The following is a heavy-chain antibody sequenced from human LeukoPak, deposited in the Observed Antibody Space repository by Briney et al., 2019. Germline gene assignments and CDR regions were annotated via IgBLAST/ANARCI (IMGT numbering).Heavy chain of an antibody. Sequence: HTGGSLRLSCAASGFTFSSYAMSWVRQAPGKGLEWVSAISGSGGSTYYADSVKGRFTISRDNSKNTLYLQMNSLRAEDTAVYYCAKDRYCSSTSCYDNNWFDPWGRGTLVTVSS. V-gene: IGHV3-23*01. CDR2: ISGSGGST. D-gene: IGHD2-2*01. CDR1: GFTFSSYA. J-gene: IGHJ5*02. CDR3: AKDRYCSSTSCYDNNWFDP.